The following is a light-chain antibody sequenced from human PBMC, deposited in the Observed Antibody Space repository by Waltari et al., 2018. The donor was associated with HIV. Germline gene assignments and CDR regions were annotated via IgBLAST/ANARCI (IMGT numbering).Light chain of an antibody. J-gene: IGKJ2*01. Sequence: EIVLTQSPATLSLSPGDRATLSCRASQSVSSGFLAWYQQKRGQAPRLLIYGASTRAKCIPDRFSGGGSGTDFTLTISRLDPEDFAVYYCHQYGSATYTFGQGTKLDIK. CDR2: GAS. CDR1: QSVSSGF. CDR3: HQYGSATYT. V-gene: IGKV3-20*01.